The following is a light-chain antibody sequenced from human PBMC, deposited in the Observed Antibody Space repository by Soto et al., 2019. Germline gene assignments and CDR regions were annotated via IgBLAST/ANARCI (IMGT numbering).Light chain of an antibody. J-gene: IGKJ3*01. CDR3: QQYDNLRIT. CDR1: QDISNY. CDR2: DAS. V-gene: IGKV1-33*01. Sequence: DIQTTQSPSSLSASVGDRVTITCQASQDISNYLNWYQQKPGKAPKLLIYDASNLETGVPSRFSGSGSGTDFTFTISSLQPEDIATYYCQQYDNLRITFGPGTKVDIK.